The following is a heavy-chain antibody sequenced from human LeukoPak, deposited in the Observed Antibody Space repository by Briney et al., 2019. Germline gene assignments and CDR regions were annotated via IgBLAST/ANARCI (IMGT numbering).Heavy chain of an antibody. CDR3: ARNNWNDECYFDY. V-gene: IGHV4-61*02. Sequence: PSQTLSLTCTVSGGSISSGSYYWSWIRQPAGKGLEWIGRIYTSGSTNYNPSLKSRVTISVDTSKNQFSLKLSSVTAADTAVYYCARNNWNDECYFDYWGQGTLVTVSS. D-gene: IGHD1-20*01. CDR1: GGSISSGSYY. J-gene: IGHJ4*02. CDR2: IYTSGST.